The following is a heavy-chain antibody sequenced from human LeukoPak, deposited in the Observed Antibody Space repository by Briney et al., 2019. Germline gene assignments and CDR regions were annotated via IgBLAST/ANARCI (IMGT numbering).Heavy chain of an antibody. CDR2: ISTYNDNT. Sequence: ASVKVSFKASGYTFSSYDINWVRQAPGQGLEWMGWISTYNDNTKYAQKFQGRVTMTTDTSTRTVYMELRSLRSDDTAVYYCARDAVRDSSGYPLDYWGQGTLVTVSS. CDR1: GYTFSSYD. CDR3: ARDAVRDSSGYPLDY. J-gene: IGHJ4*02. D-gene: IGHD3-22*01. V-gene: IGHV1-18*01.